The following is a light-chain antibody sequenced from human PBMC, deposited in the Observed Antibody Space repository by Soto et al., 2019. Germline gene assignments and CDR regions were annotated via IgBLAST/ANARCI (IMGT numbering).Light chain of an antibody. V-gene: IGLV4-69*01. Sequence: QLVLTQSPSASASLGASVKLTCTLSSGHSNYAIAWHQQQPEKGPRYLMKVNSGGSHIKGDGLPDRFSGSSSGAERYLFISSLQAEDEADYCCQTWGTGSAIVVFGGGTQLTVL. CDR3: QTWGTGSAIVV. CDR2: VNSGGSH. J-gene: IGLJ7*01. CDR1: SGHSNYA.